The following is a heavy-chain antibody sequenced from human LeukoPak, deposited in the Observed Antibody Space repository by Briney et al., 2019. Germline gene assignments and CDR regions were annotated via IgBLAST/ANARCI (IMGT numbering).Heavy chain of an antibody. V-gene: IGHV4-59*02. Sequence: SETLSLTCTVSGGSVSSYYWSWIRQPPGKGLEWIGYIYYSGSTNYNPSLKSRVTISVDTSKNQLSLKLSSVTAADTAVYHCARDNWNYGSSMDVWGQGTTVTVSS. CDR2: IYYSGST. CDR3: ARDNWNYGSSMDV. J-gene: IGHJ6*02. CDR1: GGSVSSYY. D-gene: IGHD1-7*01.